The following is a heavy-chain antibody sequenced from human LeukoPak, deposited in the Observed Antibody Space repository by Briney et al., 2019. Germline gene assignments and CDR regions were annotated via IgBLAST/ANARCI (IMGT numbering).Heavy chain of an antibody. CDR2: LKSDGSEK. J-gene: IGHJ4*02. CDR1: GFRFSDYW. CDR3: ASFGVSGWYGVTD. V-gene: IGHV3-7*01. Sequence: GGSLRLSCAASGFRFSDYWMAWVRQAPGKGLEWVSNLKSDGSEKYYVDSVKGRFTMSRDNAKNSLYLQMNSLRGEDTAVCYCASFGVSGWYGVTDWGQGTLVTVSS. D-gene: IGHD6-19*01.